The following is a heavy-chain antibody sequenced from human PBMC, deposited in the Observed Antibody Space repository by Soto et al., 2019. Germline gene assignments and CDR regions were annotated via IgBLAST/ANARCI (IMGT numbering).Heavy chain of an antibody. CDR2: INAGNGNT. D-gene: IGHD2-2*01. J-gene: IGHJ5*02. V-gene: IGHV1-3*01. CDR3: ARGLRDIVVVPVDP. Sequence: QVQLVQSGAEVKKPGASVKVSCKASGYTFTSYAMHWVRQAPGQRLEWMGWINAGNGNTKYSQKFQGRVTITRDTSAITAYMELSSLRSEDTAVYYCARGLRDIVVVPVDPWGQGTLVTVSS. CDR1: GYTFTSYA.